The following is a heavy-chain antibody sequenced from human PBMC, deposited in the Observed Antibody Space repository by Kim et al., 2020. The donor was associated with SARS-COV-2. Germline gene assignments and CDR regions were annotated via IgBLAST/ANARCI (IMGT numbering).Heavy chain of an antibody. V-gene: IGHV4-59*09. Sequence: GSTNYNPALKSRVTISVDTSKNQFSLKLSSVTAADTAVYYCARGATIFDYWGQGTLVTVSS. D-gene: IGHD5-12*01. CDR3: ARGATIFDY. J-gene: IGHJ4*02. CDR2: GST.